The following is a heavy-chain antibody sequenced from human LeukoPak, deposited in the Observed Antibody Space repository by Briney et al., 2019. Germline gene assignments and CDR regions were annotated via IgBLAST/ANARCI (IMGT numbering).Heavy chain of an antibody. J-gene: IGHJ4*02. D-gene: IGHD4-23*01. Sequence: SVKVTCKASGGTFSSYAISWVRQAPGQGLEWMGRIIPILGIANYAQKFQVRVTITADKSTSTAYMELSSLKSEDTAVYYCAKGASYGGNYYWGQGTLVTVSS. CDR2: IIPILGIA. CDR3: AKGASYGGNYY. V-gene: IGHV1-69*04. CDR1: GGTFSSYA.